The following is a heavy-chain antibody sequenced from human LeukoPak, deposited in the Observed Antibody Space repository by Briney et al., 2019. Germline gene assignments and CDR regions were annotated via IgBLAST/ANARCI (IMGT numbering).Heavy chain of an antibody. V-gene: IGHV3-23*01. D-gene: IGHD6-13*01. CDR1: GFTFSNYA. J-gene: IGHJ4*02. CDR3: AKEGISAAASY. Sequence: GGSLGLSCAASGFTFSNYAMSWVRQAPGKGLEWVSAISGSGGSTYYAYSVKGRFTISRDNSKNTLYLQMNSLRGEDTAIYYCAKEGISAAASYWGQGTLVTVSS. CDR2: ISGSGGST.